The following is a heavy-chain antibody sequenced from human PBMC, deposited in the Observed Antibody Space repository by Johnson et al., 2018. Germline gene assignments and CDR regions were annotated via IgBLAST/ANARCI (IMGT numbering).Heavy chain of an antibody. J-gene: IGHJ6*02. CDR3: ARGAYSGYDSPIYGMDV. Sequence: QVQLVESGGGLVKPGGSLRLSCAASGFTFSDYYMSWIRQAPGKGLEWVSYISSSGSTIYYADSVKGQFTISRANAKNSLYLQLNSLRAEDTAVYYWARGAYSGYDSPIYGMDVWGQGTTVTVSS. D-gene: IGHD5-12*01. CDR1: GFTFSDYY. V-gene: IGHV3-11*01. CDR2: ISSSGSTI.